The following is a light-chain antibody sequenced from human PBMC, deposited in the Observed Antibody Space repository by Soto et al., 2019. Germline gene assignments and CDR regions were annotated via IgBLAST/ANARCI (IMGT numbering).Light chain of an antibody. CDR2: DAS. V-gene: IGKV1-5*01. CDR3: QQYNSPIT. J-gene: IGKJ5*01. CDR1: QSISSW. Sequence: DIPMTQSPSTLSASVGDRVIITCRASQSISSWLAWYQQKPGKAPNLLIYDASSLESGVPSRFSGSGSGTEFTLTISSLQPDDFATYYCQQYNSPITFGQGTRLEIK.